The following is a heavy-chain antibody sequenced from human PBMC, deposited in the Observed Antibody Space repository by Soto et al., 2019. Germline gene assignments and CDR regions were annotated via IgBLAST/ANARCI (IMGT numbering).Heavy chain of an antibody. D-gene: IGHD3-9*01. Sequence: QVTLKESGPALVKPTEPLTLTCTVSGFSLTTGKMGVSWIRQPPGKALEWLAHIFSDNERSYSTSLQGRLTISKDTSGSQVVLSMTNVDPVDTATYYCARMKVDSYQFYYAMDVWGQGTTVTVSS. V-gene: IGHV2-26*01. CDR2: IFSDNER. J-gene: IGHJ6*02. CDR1: GFSLTTGKMG. CDR3: ARMKVDSYQFYYAMDV.